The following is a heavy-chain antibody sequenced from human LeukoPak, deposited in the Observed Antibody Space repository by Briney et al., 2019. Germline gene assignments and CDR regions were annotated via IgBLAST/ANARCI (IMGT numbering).Heavy chain of an antibody. CDR2: INHSGGT. CDR1: GGSFSGYY. CDR3: ARRTRYYYDSSGYYRY. V-gene: IGHV4-34*01. Sequence: SETLSLTCAVYGGSFSGYYWSWIRRPPGKGLEWIGEINHSGGTNYNPSLKSRVTISVDTSKNQFSLKLSSVTAADTAVYYCARRTRYYYDSSGYYRYWGQGTLVTVSS. J-gene: IGHJ4*02. D-gene: IGHD3-22*01.